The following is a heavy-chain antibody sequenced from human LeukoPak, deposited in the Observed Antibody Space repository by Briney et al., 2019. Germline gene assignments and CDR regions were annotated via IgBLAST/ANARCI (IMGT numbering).Heavy chain of an antibody. CDR1: GGSISSSSYY. D-gene: IGHD3-3*01. V-gene: IGHV4-39*07. CDR3: VLRFSY. CDR2: INHSGST. Sequence: SETLSLTCTVSGGSISSSSYYWSWIRQPPGKGLEWIGEINHSGSTNYNPSLKSRVTISVDTSKNQFSLKLSSVTAADTAVYYCVLRFSYWGQGTLVTVSS. J-gene: IGHJ4*02.